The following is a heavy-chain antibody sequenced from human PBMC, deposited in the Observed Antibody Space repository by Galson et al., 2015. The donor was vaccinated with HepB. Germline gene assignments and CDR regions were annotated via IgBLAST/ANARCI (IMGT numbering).Heavy chain of an antibody. Sequence: SVKVSCKASGYTFTSYGISWVRQAPGQGLEWMGWISAYNGNTNYAQKLQGRVTMTTDTSTSTAYMELRSLRSDDTAVYYCARWQYCSSTSCPNGYFDYWGQGTLVTVSS. D-gene: IGHD2-2*01. CDR1: GYTFTSYG. V-gene: IGHV1-18*04. CDR3: ARWQYCSSTSCPNGYFDY. CDR2: ISAYNGNT. J-gene: IGHJ4*02.